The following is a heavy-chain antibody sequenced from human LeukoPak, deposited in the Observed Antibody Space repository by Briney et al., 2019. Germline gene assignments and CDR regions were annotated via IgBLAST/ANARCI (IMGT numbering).Heavy chain of an antibody. V-gene: IGHV3-30*02. J-gene: IGHJ4*02. CDR3: AKDKIWGEDYFDY. D-gene: IGHD3-16*01. CDR1: AFTFSNYG. CDR2: IRYDGTNK. Sequence: GGSLRLSCAASAFTFSNYGMHWVRQAPGKGLEWVAFIRYDGTNKYYADSVKGQFTISRDNSKNTLYLQMNSLRAEDTAVYYCAKDKIWGEDYFDYWGQGTLVTVSS.